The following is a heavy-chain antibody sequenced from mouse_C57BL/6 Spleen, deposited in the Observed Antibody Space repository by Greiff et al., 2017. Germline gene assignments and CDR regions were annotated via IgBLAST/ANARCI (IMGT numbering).Heavy chain of an antibody. J-gene: IGHJ2*01. V-gene: IGHV1-50*01. CDR2: IDPSDSYT. D-gene: IGHD2-10*02. Sequence: QVQLQQPGAELVKPGASVTLSCKASGYTFTSYWMQWVKQRPGQGLEWIGEIDPSDSYTNYNQKFKGKATLTVDTSSSTAYMQLSSLTSEDSAVYSCARCPPRSYFDYWGQGTTRTVSS. CDR3: ARCPPRSYFDY. CDR1: GYTFTSYW.